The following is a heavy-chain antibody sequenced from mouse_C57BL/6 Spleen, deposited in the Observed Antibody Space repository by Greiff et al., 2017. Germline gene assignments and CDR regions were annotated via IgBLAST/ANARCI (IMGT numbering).Heavy chain of an antibody. CDR2: INPNNGGT. D-gene: IGHD2-4*01. V-gene: IGHV1-22*01. J-gene: IGHJ2*01. CDR1: GYTFTDYN. Sequence: EVQLQQSGPELVKPGASVKMSCKASGYTFTDYNMHWVKQSHGKSLEWIGYINPNNGGTSYNQKFKGKATLTVNKSSSTAYMELRSLTSEDSAVYYCARSGDYAYYFDYWGQGTTLTVSS. CDR3: ARSGDYAYYFDY.